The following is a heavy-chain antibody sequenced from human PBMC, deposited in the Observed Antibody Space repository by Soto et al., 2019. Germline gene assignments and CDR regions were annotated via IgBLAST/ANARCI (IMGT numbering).Heavy chain of an antibody. D-gene: IGHD1-26*01. CDR2: LIPIFGTA. J-gene: IGHJ4*02. V-gene: IGHV1-69*01. CDR3: ARDRGGGSYFRYYFDY. Sequence: QVQLVQSGAEVKKPGSSVKVSCKASGGTFSSYAISWVRQAPGQGREWMGGLIPIFGTANYAQKCQGRDTITADESASTAYMELSSLRSEDTAVYYCARDRGGGSYFRYYFDYWGQGTLVTVSS. CDR1: GGTFSSYA.